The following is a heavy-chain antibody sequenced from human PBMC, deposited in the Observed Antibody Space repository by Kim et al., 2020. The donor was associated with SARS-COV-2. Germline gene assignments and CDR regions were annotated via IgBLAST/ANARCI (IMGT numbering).Heavy chain of an antibody. J-gene: IGHJ4*02. Sequence: TKSYADSVEGGFTISRDNVKNPLYLQMHSLRDEDTAVYYCARVGEIAAADYWGQGTLVTVSS. CDR3: ARVGEIAAADY. D-gene: IGHD6-13*01. CDR2: TK. V-gene: IGHV3-48*02.